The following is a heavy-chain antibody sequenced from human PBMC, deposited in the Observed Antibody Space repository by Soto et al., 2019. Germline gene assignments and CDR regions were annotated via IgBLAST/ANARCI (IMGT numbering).Heavy chain of an antibody. D-gene: IGHD1-26*01. Sequence: PSETLYLTCTVSGGSSSSYYWSWIRQPPGKGLEWIGYIYYSGSTNYNPSLKSRVTISVDTSKNQFSLKLSSVTAADTAVYYCARLGGFDAFDIWGQGTMVSVSS. CDR2: IYYSGST. CDR3: ARLGGFDAFDI. V-gene: IGHV4-59*08. CDR1: GGSSSSYY. J-gene: IGHJ3*02.